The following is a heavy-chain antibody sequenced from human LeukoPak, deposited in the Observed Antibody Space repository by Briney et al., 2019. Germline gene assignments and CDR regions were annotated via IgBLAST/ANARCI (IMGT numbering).Heavy chain of an antibody. J-gene: IGHJ4*02. D-gene: IGHD2-2*01. CDR3: ARDSCSSTSCRKKFDN. V-gene: IGHV4-39*07. CDR1: GDSISSANYY. Sequence: SETLSLTCTVSGDSISSANYYWGWVRQPPGKGLEWIGSIYFSGSTYYNPSLRSRVTISVETSKVQFSLKLSSVTAADTAVYYCARDSCSSTSCRKKFDNWGQGTLVTVSS. CDR2: IYFSGST.